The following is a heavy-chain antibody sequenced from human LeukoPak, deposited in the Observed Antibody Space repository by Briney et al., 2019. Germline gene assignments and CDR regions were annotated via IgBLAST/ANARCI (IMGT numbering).Heavy chain of an antibody. D-gene: IGHD2-15*01. V-gene: IGHV3-23*01. J-gene: IGHJ4*02. Sequence: GGSLRLSCEVSGATFRNYAMSWVRQAPGKGLEWVSSIRYSGDYTYYADSVKGRFTISRDIPKSMLYLQMNSLRVDDTAIYYCAKAPSYCSEISCYSWEIGYWGQGTLVTVSS. CDR3: AKAPSYCSEISCYSWEIGY. CDR1: GATFRNYA. CDR2: IRYSGDYT.